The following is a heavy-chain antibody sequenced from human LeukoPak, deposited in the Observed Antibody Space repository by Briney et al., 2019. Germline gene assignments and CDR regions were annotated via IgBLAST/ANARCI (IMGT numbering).Heavy chain of an antibody. CDR3: ARILMDYYYSSGYAYYMDV. CDR2: ISADNGNT. CDR1: GYTFTSYG. J-gene: IGHJ6*03. V-gene: IGHV1-18*01. D-gene: IGHD3-22*01. Sequence: ASVKVSCKASGYTFTSYGISWVRQAPGQGLEWMGWISADNGNTNYAQKLQGRVTMTTDTSTSTAYMELRSLRSDDTAVYYCARILMDYYYSSGYAYYMDVWGKGTTVSVSS.